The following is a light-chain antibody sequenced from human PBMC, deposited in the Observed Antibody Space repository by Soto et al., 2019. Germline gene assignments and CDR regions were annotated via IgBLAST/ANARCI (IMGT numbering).Light chain of an antibody. V-gene: IGKV3-20*01. J-gene: IGKJ3*01. CDR2: GAS. CDR3: QQYNMWPYA. Sequence: EIVLTQSPGTLSLSPGERATLSCRTSQIVSTNYLAWYQQKPGQAPRLLIYGASNRATGIPDRFSGSGSGTEFTLTISCLQSGDFAVYYCQQYNMWPYALGPETKEDIK. CDR1: QIVSTNY.